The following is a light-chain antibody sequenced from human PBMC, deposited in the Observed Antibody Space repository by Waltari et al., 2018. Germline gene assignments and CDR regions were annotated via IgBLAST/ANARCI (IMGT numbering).Light chain of an antibody. CDR1: QSVLSTSNNKNY. V-gene: IGKV4-1*01. CDR2: WAS. J-gene: IGKJ5*01. CDR3: QQYYGDPIT. Sequence: DFVMTQSPDSLAVSLGERATINCKSSQSVLSTSNNKNYLAWFQQKPGQPPKLLFYWASTREAGVPYRFSGSGSGTDFTLTISSLQADDAAVYYCQQYYGDPITFGQGTRLEIK.